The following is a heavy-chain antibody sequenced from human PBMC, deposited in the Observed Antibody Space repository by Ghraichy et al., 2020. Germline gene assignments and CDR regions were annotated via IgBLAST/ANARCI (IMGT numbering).Heavy chain of an antibody. J-gene: IGHJ4*02. V-gene: IGHV4-59*01. CDR3: ARNDFWSGAPTF. Sequence: SETLSLTCSVSVGSISGYYWSWIRQPPGKALEWIGYIYYTGNTHFNPSLKSRVTISVDTSKNVFSLTLTSVTAADTAVYYCARNDFWSGAPTFWGQGSLVTVSS. CDR2: IYYTGNT. D-gene: IGHD3-3*01. CDR1: VGSISGYY.